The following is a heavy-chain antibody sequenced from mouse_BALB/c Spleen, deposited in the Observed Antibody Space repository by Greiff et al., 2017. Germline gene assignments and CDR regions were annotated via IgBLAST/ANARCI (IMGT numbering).Heavy chain of an antibody. Sequence: VQLQQSGAELVRPGVSVKISCKGSGYTFTDYAMHWVKQSHAKSLEWIGVISTYYGDASYNQKFKGKATMTVDKSSSTAYMELARLTSEDSAIYYCARWDTTLMDYWGQGTSVTVSS. V-gene: IGHV1S137*01. CDR1: GYTFTDYA. J-gene: IGHJ4*01. CDR3: ARWDTTLMDY. D-gene: IGHD1-1*01. CDR2: ISTYYGDA.